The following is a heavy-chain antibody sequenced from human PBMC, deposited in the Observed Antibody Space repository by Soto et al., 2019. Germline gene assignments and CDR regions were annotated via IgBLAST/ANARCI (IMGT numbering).Heavy chain of an antibody. CDR3: AKERDTRSSSCFDS. CDR2: ISSDGRNK. V-gene: IGHV3-30*18. D-gene: IGHD5-18*01. CDR1: GFTFSSYG. Sequence: QVQLVESGGGVVQPGRSLRLSCAASGFTFSSYGLHWVRQAPGKGLEWVAAISSDGRNKYYADSVKGRFTISRDNFQNTLDLQMDSLRAEDTAVYYCAKERDTRSSSCFDSWGQGTLVTVSS. J-gene: IGHJ4*02.